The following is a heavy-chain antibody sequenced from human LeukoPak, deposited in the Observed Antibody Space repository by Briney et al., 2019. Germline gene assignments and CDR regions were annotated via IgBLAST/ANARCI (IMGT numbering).Heavy chain of an antibody. CDR2: IYPGDSDT. Sequence: GESLKISCKGSGYSFTSYWIAWVRQIPGKGLQFMAIIYPGDSDTRYSPSFQGQVTISVDKSVSAAYLQWSSLKASDTAMYYCASPPTRECSSISCPLSYWGQGTLVTVSS. V-gene: IGHV5-51*01. CDR3: ASPPTRECSSISCPLSY. CDR1: GYSFTSYW. D-gene: IGHD2-2*01. J-gene: IGHJ4*02.